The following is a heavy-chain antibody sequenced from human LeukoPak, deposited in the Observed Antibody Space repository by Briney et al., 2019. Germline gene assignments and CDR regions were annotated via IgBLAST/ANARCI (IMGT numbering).Heavy chain of an antibody. CDR2: ISGSGGST. Sequence: PGGSLRLSCAASGFTFSSYAMSWVRQAPGKGLEWVSAISGSGGSTYYADSVKGRFTISRDNAKNSLYLQMNSLRAEDTAVYYCARDIATAGHLAFDYWGQGILVTVSS. V-gene: IGHV3-23*01. CDR1: GFTFSSYA. J-gene: IGHJ4*02. D-gene: IGHD6-13*01. CDR3: ARDIATAGHLAFDY.